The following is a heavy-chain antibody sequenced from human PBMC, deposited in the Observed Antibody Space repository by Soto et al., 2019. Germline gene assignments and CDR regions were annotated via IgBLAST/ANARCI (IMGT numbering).Heavy chain of an antibody. Sequence: QVQLVESGGGVVQPGRSLRLSCAASGFTFSIYGMHWVRQAPGKGLEWVALIWFDGSNKYYADSVKGRFTISRDNSKNTRYLQMNXLXXXXXXXXXXXXXXXXXTTFRGFDYWGQGTVVTVSS. V-gene: IGHV3-33*01. J-gene: IGHJ4*02. D-gene: IGHD3-16*01. CDR1: GFTFSIYG. CDR3: XXXXXXXTTFRGFDY. CDR2: IWFDGSNK.